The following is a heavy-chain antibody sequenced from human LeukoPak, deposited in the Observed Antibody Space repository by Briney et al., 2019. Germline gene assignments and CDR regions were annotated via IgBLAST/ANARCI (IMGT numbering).Heavy chain of an antibody. V-gene: IGHV3-30-3*01. CDR3: ARDQASIYGRGTYYFDY. D-gene: IGHD3-10*01. CDR1: GFTFSSYA. J-gene: IGHJ4*02. Sequence: GRSLRLSCAASGFTFSSYAMHWVRQAPGKGLEWVAVISYDGSNKYYADSVKGRFTISRDNSKNTLYLQMNSLRAEDTAVYYCARDQASIYGRGTYYFDYWGQGTLVTVSS. CDR2: ISYDGSNK.